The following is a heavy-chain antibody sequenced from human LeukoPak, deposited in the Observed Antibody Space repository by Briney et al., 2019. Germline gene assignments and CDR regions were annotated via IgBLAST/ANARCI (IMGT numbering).Heavy chain of an antibody. CDR2: AHLDGRP. J-gene: IGHJ4*02. CDR1: GGSVTSTNW. D-gene: IGHD3-3*01. V-gene: IGHV4-4*02. Sequence: SETLSLTCAVSGGSVTSTNWWTWVRQPPGKGPEWIGEAHLDGRPNYNPSPKSRLLMTVDLPENHISLKLTPVTAADPAVYYCAREGGFYRPLDYSGQGTLVTVSS. CDR3: AREGGFYRPLDY.